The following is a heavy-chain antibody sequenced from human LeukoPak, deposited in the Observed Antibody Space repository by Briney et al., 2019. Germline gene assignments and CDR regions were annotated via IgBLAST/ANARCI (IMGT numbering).Heavy chain of an antibody. Sequence: GGSLRLSCAASGFTFSSYAMSWVRQAPGKGLEWVSTISDSGGSTYYAEFVKGRFTISRDNSKNMLYLQMNSLRAEDTAVYYCAKDRYFGSGSYYNDYWGQGTLVTVSS. V-gene: IGHV3-23*01. CDR1: GFTFSSYA. CDR2: ISDSGGST. D-gene: IGHD3-10*01. J-gene: IGHJ4*02. CDR3: AKDRYFGSGSYYNDY.